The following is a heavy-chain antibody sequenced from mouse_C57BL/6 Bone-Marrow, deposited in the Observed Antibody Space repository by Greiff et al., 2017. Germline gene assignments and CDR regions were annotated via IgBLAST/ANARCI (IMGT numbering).Heavy chain of an antibody. CDR2: IDPENGDT. J-gene: IGHJ2*01. V-gene: IGHV14-4*01. CDR3: TPLITTVVATFDY. D-gene: IGHD1-1*01. CDR1: GFNIKDDY. Sequence: EVQLQQSGAELVRPGASVKLSCTASGFNIKDDYMHWVKPRPEQGLEWIGWIDPENGDTEYASKFQGKATITADTSSNTAYLQLSSLTSEDTAVYYCTPLITTVVATFDYWGQGTTLTVSS.